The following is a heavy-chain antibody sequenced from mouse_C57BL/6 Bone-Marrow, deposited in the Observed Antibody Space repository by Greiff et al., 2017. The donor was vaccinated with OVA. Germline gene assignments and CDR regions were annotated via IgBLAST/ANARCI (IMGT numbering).Heavy chain of an antibody. CDR3: AKEGCYGSPYYFDY. D-gene: IGHD1-1*01. J-gene: IGHJ2*01. CDR2: IWRGGST. CDR1: GFSLTSYG. Sequence: QVQLQESGPGLVQPSQSLSITCTVSGFSLTSYGVHWVRQSPGKGLEWLGVIWRGGSTDYNAALMSRLSITKDNSKSQVFFKMNSLQADDTAIYDCAKEGCYGSPYYFDYWGQGTTLTVSS. V-gene: IGHV2-5*01.